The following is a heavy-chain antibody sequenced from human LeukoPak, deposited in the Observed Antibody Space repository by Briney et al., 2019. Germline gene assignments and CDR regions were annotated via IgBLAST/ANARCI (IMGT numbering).Heavy chain of an antibody. CDR2: IYHSGST. D-gene: IGHD3-22*01. J-gene: IGHJ4*02. CDR3: ARRAMIVVDPSFAY. Sequence: PSETLSLTCAVSGYSISSGYYWGWIRQPPGKGLEWIGSIYHSGSTYYNPSLKSRVTISVDTSKNQFSLKLSSVTAADTAVYYCARRAMIVVDPSFAYWGRGTL. CDR1: GYSISSGYY. V-gene: IGHV4-38-2*01.